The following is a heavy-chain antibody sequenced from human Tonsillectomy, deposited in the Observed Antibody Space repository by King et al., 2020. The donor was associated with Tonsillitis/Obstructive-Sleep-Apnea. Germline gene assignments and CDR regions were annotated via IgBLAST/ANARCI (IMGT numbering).Heavy chain of an antibody. CDR1: GGSISSYY. CDR3: ARATVVSYYYYGMDV. V-gene: IGHV4-59*01. J-gene: IGHJ6*02. D-gene: IGHD4-23*01. Sequence: VQLQESGPGLVKPSETLSLTCTVSGGSISSYYWSWIRQPPGKGLEWIGYIYYSGSTNYNPSLKSRVTISVDTSKNQFSLKLSSVTAADTAVYYCARATVVSYYYYGMDVWGQGTTVTVSS. CDR2: IYYSGST.